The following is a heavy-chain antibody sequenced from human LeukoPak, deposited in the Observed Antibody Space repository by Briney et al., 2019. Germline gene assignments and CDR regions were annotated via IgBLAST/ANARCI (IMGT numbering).Heavy chain of an antibody. CDR1: GYTFSNYG. J-gene: IGHJ4*02. V-gene: IGHV1-69*05. Sequence: SVKVSCKASGYTFSNYGISWVRQAPGQGLEWMGGIIPIFGTANYAQKFQGRVTITTDESTSTAYMELSSLRSEDTAVYYCASSLPGVSRAFDYWGQGTLVTVSS. D-gene: IGHD6-13*01. CDR3: ASSLPGVSRAFDY. CDR2: IIPIFGTA.